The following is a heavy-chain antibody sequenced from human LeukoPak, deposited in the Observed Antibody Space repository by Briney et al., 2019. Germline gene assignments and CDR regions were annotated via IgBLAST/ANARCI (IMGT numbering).Heavy chain of an antibody. CDR2: INHSGST. J-gene: IGHJ6*03. Sequence: PSETLSLTCAVSGYSISSGYYWGWIRQPPGKGLEWIGEINHSGSTNYNPSLKSRVTISTDTSKNQFSLKLSSVTAADTGVYYCARGPYYYESSGYLSYYYYYMDVWDKGTTVTVSS. CDR3: ARGPYYYESSGYLSYYYYYMDV. V-gene: IGHV4-38-2*01. CDR1: GYSISSGYY. D-gene: IGHD3-22*01.